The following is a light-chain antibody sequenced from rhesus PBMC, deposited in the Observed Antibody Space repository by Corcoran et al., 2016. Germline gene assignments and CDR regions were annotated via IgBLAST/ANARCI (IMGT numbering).Light chain of an antibody. CDR3: LQYNSDPRT. CDR1: RGISTY. J-gene: IGKJ1*01. V-gene: IGKV1-43*02. Sequence: DIQMTQSPSSLSASVGDRVTITCRASRGISTYLNWYQQKPGKAPKRLIYGASRLESGVPSRFRGSGSWTDFTLPFSSLQPEDFATYYCLQYNSDPRTFGQVTKVEIK. CDR2: GAS.